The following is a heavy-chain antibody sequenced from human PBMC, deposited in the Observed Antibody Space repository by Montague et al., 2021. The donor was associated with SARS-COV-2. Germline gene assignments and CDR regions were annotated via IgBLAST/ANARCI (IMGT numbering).Heavy chain of an antibody. V-gene: IGHV4-34*01. J-gene: IGHJ4*02. CDR1: SGSLSSYY. CDR2: INYNDST. CDR3: ARLESAWWFFDY. Sequence: SETLSLTCTVYSGSLSSYYCSWVRQAPGTGLGWIWKINYNDSTYSHPSLTSRVTISMDTSERQFYLKMTSVTAADTAVYYCARLESAWWFFDYWGQGTLVTVSS. D-gene: IGHD2-8*02.